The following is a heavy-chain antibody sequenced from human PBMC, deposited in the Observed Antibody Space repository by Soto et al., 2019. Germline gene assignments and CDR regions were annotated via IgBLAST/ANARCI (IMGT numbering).Heavy chain of an antibody. D-gene: IGHD5-18*01. CDR2: IYYSGNT. Sequence: KPSETLSLTCTVPGGSIRSGGYYWSWVRQNPRRGLEWIGNIYYSGNTYYNPSFKSRLTISVDTSKNQFSLNLSSVTAADTAVYYCARDRLMATAGTARHYFGLDVWGQGTTVTVSS. CDR1: GGSIRSGGYY. CDR3: ARDRLMATAGTARHYFGLDV. V-gene: IGHV4-31*03. J-gene: IGHJ6*02.